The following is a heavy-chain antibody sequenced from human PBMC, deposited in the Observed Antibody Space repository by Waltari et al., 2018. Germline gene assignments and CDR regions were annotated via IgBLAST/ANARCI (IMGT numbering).Heavy chain of an antibody. CDR2: IDYSEST. J-gene: IGHJ4*02. D-gene: IGHD3-10*02. V-gene: IGHV4-59*01. CDR1: GGSISSSY. CDR3: ARAPLGDGYNVPAY. Sequence: QVQLQESGPGLVKPSVTLSLTCTVSGGSISSSYWSWIRQPPGKGLEWIGYIDYSESTTYYPSLKHRITISVDTSKNQFSLKLSSVTAADTAVYYCARAPLGDGYNVPAYWGQGTLVTVSS.